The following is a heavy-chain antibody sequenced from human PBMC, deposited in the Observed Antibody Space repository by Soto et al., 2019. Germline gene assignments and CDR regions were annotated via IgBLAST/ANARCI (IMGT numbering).Heavy chain of an antibody. CDR2: IKSKTDGGTT. Sequence: EVQLVESGGDLAKPGGSLRLSGAVSGFTFSSAWMNWVRQAPGKGLEWVGRIKSKTDGGTTDYAAPVKGRFTISRDDSRNRVFLQMNSLGTEDTAVYYCAPGRGDLLYWGKVTRVTVPS. CDR3: APGRGDLLY. CDR1: GFTFSSAW. V-gene: IGHV3-15*07. D-gene: IGHD3-10*01. J-gene: IGHJ4*02.